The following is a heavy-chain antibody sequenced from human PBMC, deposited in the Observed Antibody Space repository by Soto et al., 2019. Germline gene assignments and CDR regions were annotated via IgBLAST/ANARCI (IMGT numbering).Heavy chain of an antibody. V-gene: IGHV3-7*03. Sequence: EVQLVESGGGLVQPGGSLRLSCAASGFTFSSYWMSWVRQAPGKGLEWVANIKQDGSEKYYVDSVKGRFTISRDNAKNSLYLQMNSLRAEDTAVYYCAREVVVVPAAIRRFDYWGQGTLVTVSS. CDR3: AREVVVVPAAIRRFDY. D-gene: IGHD2-2*01. CDR2: IKQDGSEK. J-gene: IGHJ4*02. CDR1: GFTFSSYW.